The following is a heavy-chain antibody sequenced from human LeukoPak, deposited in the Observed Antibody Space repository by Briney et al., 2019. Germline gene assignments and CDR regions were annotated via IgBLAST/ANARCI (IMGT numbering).Heavy chain of an antibody. CDR1: GYTFTSYG. CDR2: ISAYNGNT. CDR3: ARERALTSCYDY. Sequence: ASVKVSCKASGYTFTSYGISWVRQAPGQGLEWMGWISAYNGNTNYAQKFQGRVTMTRDTSTSTVYMDLTSLRSGDTAVYYCARERALTSCYDYWGQGTLVTVSS. V-gene: IGHV1-18*01. D-gene: IGHD2-15*01. J-gene: IGHJ4*02.